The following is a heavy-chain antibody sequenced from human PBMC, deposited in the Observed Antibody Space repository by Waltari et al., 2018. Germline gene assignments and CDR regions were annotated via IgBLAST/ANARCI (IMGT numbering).Heavy chain of an antibody. CDR2: VRGDGKT. Sequence: QLQLQESGPGLVKPSGTLSPICAVSGDSMSTIDYWCWVRQPPGKGLEWIGQVRGDGKTNYNPSFASRGTMSLDTSTYHFALKLTSATAADTALYYCARDRGRGLYLDTWGQGTLVTVSP. D-gene: IGHD1-1*01. CDR3: ARDRGRGLYLDT. CDR1: GDSMSTIDY. V-gene: IGHV4-4*02. J-gene: IGHJ4*02.